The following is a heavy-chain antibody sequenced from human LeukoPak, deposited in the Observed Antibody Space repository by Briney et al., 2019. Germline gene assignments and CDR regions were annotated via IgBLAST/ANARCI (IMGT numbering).Heavy chain of an antibody. CDR2: IYIDGDT. Sequence: PGGPLRLPCAVSGLSVRTMYMRGVRQVPGKGLEWVSTIYIDGDTYYIDSVRGRFTISRDNSKNTLYLQKNSLASEDTAMYDCARAGISTRAGRWYLDLWGRGTLVTVSS. D-gene: IGHD6-13*01. V-gene: IGHV3-53*01. CDR1: GLSVRTMY. CDR3: ARAGISTRAGRWYLDL. J-gene: IGHJ2*01.